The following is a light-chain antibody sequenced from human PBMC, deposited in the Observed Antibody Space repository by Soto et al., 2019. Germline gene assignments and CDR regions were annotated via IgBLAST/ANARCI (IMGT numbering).Light chain of an antibody. CDR1: SSDVAAYNF. CDR3: SAYTHSNTVI. Sequence: QSALTQPASVSGSPGQSITISCTGTSSDVAAYNFVSWYQQHPGEVPKLMIYEVIKRPSGISDRFSGSKSGNTASLTISGLQAEDEADYYCSAYTHSNTVIFGGGTKLTV. V-gene: IGLV2-14*03. CDR2: EVI. J-gene: IGLJ2*01.